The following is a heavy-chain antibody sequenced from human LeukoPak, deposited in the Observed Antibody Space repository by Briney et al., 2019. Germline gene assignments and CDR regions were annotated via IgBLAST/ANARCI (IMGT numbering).Heavy chain of an antibody. D-gene: IGHD1-14*01. CDR3: ARDKITGASTNDY. J-gene: IGHJ4*02. Sequence: GGSLRLSCAASGFSFTNYWMSWVRQAPGMGLEWVAIINQDGSERYYVDSVKGRFTVSRDGAKNSLYLQMNSLRVEDTAVYYCARDKITGASTNDYWGQGTLVTVSS. CDR1: GFSFTNYW. CDR2: INQDGSER. V-gene: IGHV3-7*01.